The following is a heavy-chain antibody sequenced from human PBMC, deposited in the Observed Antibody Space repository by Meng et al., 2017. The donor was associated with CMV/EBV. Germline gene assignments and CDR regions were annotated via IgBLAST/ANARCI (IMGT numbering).Heavy chain of an antibody. CDR2: IDPSDSYT. J-gene: IGHJ4*02. CDR3: AGTYYYDSSGYNH. V-gene: IGHV5-10-1*01. Sequence: KGSGSRCTSNWISWVRQMPGKGLEWLGRIDPSDSYTNYSPSFHGHVTLSADKSISTAYLQWSSLKASDTAMYYCAGTYYYDSSGYNHWGQGTLVTVSS. CDR1: GSRCTSNW. D-gene: IGHD3-22*01.